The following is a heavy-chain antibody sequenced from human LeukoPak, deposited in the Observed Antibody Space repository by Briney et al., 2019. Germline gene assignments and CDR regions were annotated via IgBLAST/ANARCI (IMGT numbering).Heavy chain of an antibody. CDR1: GFTFSSYW. D-gene: IGHD3-10*01. CDR2: IKQDGSEK. CDR3: ARYYYGSDVVYYFDY. Sequence: GGSLRLSCAASGFTFSSYWMSWVRQAPGKGLEWVANIKQDGSEKYYVDSVKGRFTISRDNAKNSLYLQMNSLRAEDTAVYYCARYYYGSDVVYYFDYWGQGTLVTVSS. V-gene: IGHV3-7*03. J-gene: IGHJ4*02.